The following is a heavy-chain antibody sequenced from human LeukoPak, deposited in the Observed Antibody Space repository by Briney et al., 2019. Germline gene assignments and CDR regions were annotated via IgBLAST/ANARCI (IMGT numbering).Heavy chain of an antibody. CDR2: INHSGST. D-gene: IGHD3-3*01. V-gene: IGHV4-34*01. CDR1: GGSFSGYY. Sequence: PSETLSLTCAVYGGSFSGYYWSWIRQPPGKGLEWIGEINHSGSTNYNPSLKSRVTISVDTSKNQFSLKLSSVTAADTAVYYLARTYYVFGSGPNWFAPWGQGTLVTVSS. J-gene: IGHJ5*02. CDR3: ARTYYVFGSGPNWFAP.